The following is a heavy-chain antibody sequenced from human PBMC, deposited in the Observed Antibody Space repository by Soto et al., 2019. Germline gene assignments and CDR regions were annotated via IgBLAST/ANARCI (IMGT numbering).Heavy chain of an antibody. Sequence: GGSLRLSCEASGFTFSTYAMSWVRRAPGRGLEWVSGISGSGGSTYYADSVKGRFTISRDNSKNTVYLQMNSLRVDDTAVYYCAKAIEQHLAPFDSWGQGTQVTVSS. CDR2: ISGSGGST. CDR3: AKAIEQHLAPFDS. CDR1: GFTFSTYA. D-gene: IGHD6-13*01. V-gene: IGHV3-23*01. J-gene: IGHJ4*02.